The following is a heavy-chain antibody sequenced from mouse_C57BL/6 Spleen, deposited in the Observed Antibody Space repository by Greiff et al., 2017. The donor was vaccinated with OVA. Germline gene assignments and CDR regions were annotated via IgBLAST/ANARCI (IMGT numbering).Heavy chain of an antibody. CDR1: GYTFTDYY. D-gene: IGHD4-1*01. CDR3: ARGITWEFAY. CDR2: INPNNGGT. J-gene: IGHJ3*01. Sequence: EVQLQQSGPELVKPGASVKISCKASGYTFTDYYMNWVKQSHGKSLEWIGDINPNNGGTSYNQKFKGKATLTVDKSSSTAYMELRSLTSEDSAVYYCARGITWEFAYWGQGTLVTVSA. V-gene: IGHV1-26*01.